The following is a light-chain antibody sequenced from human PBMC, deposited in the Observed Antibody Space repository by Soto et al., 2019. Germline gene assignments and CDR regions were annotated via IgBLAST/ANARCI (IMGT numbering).Light chain of an antibody. CDR2: GAS. V-gene: IGKV3-20*01. CDR3: QQYGSSPWT. J-gene: IGKJ1*01. CDR1: QTVTSNF. Sequence: VLTQSPGTLSLSPGERATLSCRASQTVTSNFLAWYQEKPGQAPRLLIYGASSRATGIPARFSGSGSGTDFTLTISSLEPEDFAVYYCQQYGSSPWTFGQGTKVDI.